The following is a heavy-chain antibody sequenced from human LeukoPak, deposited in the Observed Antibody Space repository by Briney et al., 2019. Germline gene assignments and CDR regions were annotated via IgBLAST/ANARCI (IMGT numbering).Heavy chain of an antibody. CDR3: ANWIGSSSRDY. J-gene: IGHJ4*02. V-gene: IGHV3-23*01. CDR2: INSNGDEI. D-gene: IGHD6-6*01. CDR1: GFTFSTYA. Sequence: RPGGSLRLSCAASGFTFSTYAMTWVRQAPGKGLEWVSGINSNGDEIYYADSVRGRFTISRDNSNNALYLQMDSLRAEDTAVYHCANWIGSSSRDYWGQGTLVTVSS.